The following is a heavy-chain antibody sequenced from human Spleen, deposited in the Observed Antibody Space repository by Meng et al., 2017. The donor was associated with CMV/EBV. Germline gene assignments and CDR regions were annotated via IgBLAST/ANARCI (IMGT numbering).Heavy chain of an antibody. J-gene: IGHJ3*02. CDR3: ARDLRVELLWFGELSGVGHDAFDI. CDR1: GFTFSSYS. CDR2: ISSSSSYV. V-gene: IGHV3-21*01. Sequence: GGSLRLSCAASGFTFSSYSMNWVRQAPGKGLEWVSSISSSSSYVYYADSVKGRFTISRDNAKNSLYLQMNSLRDEDTAVYYFARDLRVELLWFGELSGVGHDAFDIWGQGTMVTVSS. D-gene: IGHD3-10*01.